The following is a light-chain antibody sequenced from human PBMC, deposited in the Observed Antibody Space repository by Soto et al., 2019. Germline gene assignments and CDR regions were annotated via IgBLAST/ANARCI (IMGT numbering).Light chain of an antibody. CDR2: GAS. CDR1: QSVRSRY. CDR3: QQHGGSPPVT. Sequence: EIVLTQSPGTLSLSPGERATLSCRASQSVRSRYFAWYQQKPGQAPRLLIYGASSRATGIPDRFSGSGSGTDFTLTITRLEPEDFAVYYCQQHGGSPPVTFGQGTKLEIK. J-gene: IGKJ2*01. V-gene: IGKV3-20*01.